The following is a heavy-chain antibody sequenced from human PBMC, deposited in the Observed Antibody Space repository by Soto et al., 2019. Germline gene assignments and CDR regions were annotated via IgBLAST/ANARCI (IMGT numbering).Heavy chain of an antibody. CDR1: GGTFSSYA. V-gene: IGHV1-69*13. Sequence: SVKVSCKASGGTFSSYAISWVRQAPGQGLEWMGGIIPIFGTANYAQKFQGRVTITADESTSTAYMELSSLRSEDTAVYYCARYGGYSGYGAFDIWGQGTVVTVSS. CDR3: ARYGGYSGYGAFDI. D-gene: IGHD5-12*01. J-gene: IGHJ3*02. CDR2: IIPIFGTA.